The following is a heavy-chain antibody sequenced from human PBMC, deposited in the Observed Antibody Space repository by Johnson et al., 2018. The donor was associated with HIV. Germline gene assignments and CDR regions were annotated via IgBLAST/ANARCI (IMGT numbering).Heavy chain of an antibody. CDR1: GFTFTTYA. Sequence: QVLLVESGGGVVQPGTSLRLSCTASGFTFTTYAMHWVRQAPGKGLEWVAVISYDGSNKYYADSVKGRFTISRDNSKNTLYLQMNSLKAEDTAVYYCARELGYSSSNDAFDIWGQGTMVTVSS. CDR2: ISYDGSNK. D-gene: IGHD6-13*01. CDR3: ARELGYSSSNDAFDI. J-gene: IGHJ3*02. V-gene: IGHV3-30*04.